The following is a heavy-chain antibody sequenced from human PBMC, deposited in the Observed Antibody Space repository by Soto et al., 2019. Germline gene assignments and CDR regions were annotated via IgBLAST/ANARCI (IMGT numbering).Heavy chain of an antibody. V-gene: IGHV3-74*01. Sequence: QPGGSLRLSCAASGFTFSSYWMHWVRQSPGKGLVWVSRINSDGSSTSYADSVKGRFTISRDNAKNTLYLQMNSLRAEDTAVYYCARAPVRYSYGSGGWLQFYYGMDVWGQGTTVTVSS. J-gene: IGHJ6*02. CDR2: INSDGSST. CDR3: ARAPVRYSYGSGGWLQFYYGMDV. CDR1: GFTFSSYW. D-gene: IGHD5-18*01.